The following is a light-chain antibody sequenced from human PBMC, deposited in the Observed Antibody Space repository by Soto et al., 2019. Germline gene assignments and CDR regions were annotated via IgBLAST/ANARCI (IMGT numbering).Light chain of an antibody. CDR2: DVS. J-gene: IGLJ1*01. CDR3: SSYRSSSNYV. CDR1: SSDVGGYNY. V-gene: IGLV2-14*01. Sequence: QSVLTQPASVSGSPGQSIAISCTGTSSDVGGYNYVSWYQQHPGKAPKLMVYDVSNRPSGVSNRFSGSKSGNTASLTISGLQAEDEADYYCSSYRSSSNYVFVTGTKVTVL.